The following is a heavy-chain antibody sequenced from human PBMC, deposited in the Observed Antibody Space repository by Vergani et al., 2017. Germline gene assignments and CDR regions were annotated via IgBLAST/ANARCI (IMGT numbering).Heavy chain of an antibody. CDR2: IYFNGNT. J-gene: IGHJ5*02. V-gene: IGHV4-30-4*08. CDR1: GGSASSGEYY. Sequence: QVQLQESGPGLVKPSQTLSLICTVSGGSASSGEYYWNWIRQPPGKGLEWIGYIYFNGNTYYNPSLKNRVTISSDTFKNHFSLKLISVTAADTAIYYCARVGLDWDEVSWGQGALVSVSP. CDR3: ARVGLDWDEVS. D-gene: IGHD1-1*01.